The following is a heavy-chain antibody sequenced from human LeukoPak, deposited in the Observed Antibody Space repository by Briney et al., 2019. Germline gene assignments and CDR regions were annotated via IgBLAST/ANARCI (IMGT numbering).Heavy chain of an antibody. D-gene: IGHD3-10*01. CDR1: GYTFTGYY. J-gene: IGHJ5*02. CDR2: INPNRGGT. CDR3: ATQGGLVRGNWFDP. Sequence: ASVKVSCKASGYTFTGYYMHWVRQAPGQGLEWMGWINPNRGGTNYAQKFQGRVTMTRDTSISTAYMELSRLRSDDTAVYYCATQGGLVRGNWFDPWGQGTLVTVSS. V-gene: IGHV1-2*02.